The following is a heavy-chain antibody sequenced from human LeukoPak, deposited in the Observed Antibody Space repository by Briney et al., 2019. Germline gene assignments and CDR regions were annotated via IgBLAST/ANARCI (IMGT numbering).Heavy chain of an antibody. V-gene: IGHV3-23*01. Sequence: GGSLRLSCAASGFTFSSYAMSWVRQAPGKGLEWVSAISGSGGSTYYADSVKGRFTISRDNSKNTLYLQMNSLRAEDTAVYYCERSNDYGDYEQPLMDYYYYGMDVWGQGTTVTVSS. CDR3: ERSNDYGDYEQPLMDYYYYGMDV. J-gene: IGHJ6*02. CDR1: GFTFSSYA. CDR2: ISGSGGST. D-gene: IGHD4-17*01.